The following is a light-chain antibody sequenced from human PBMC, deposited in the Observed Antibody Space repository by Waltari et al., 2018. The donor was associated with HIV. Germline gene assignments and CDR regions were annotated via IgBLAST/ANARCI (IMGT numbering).Light chain of an antibody. CDR1: SSDVGDLNF. CDR3: TSYASITSWV. V-gene: IGLV2-14*03. J-gene: IGLJ3*02. CDR2: DVS. Sequence: QSALTQPASVSGSPGQSITISCTRTSSDVGDLNFVSWYQQHPGKAPHLMIYDVSHRSSGIPDRFSGSKSDNTASLTISGLQAEDEADYYCTSYASITSWVFGGGTKVTVL.